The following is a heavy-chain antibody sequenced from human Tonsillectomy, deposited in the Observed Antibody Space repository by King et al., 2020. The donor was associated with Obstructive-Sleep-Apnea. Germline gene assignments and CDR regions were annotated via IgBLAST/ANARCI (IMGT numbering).Heavy chain of an antibody. CDR3: ARVSLSDYGSGSNWYFDL. D-gene: IGHD3-10*01. CDR1: GGSFSDYY. V-gene: IGHV4-34*01. Sequence: VQLQQWGAGLLKPSETLSLTCAVYGGSFSDYYWSWIRQPPGKGLDWIGEINHSGSTNYNPSLKSRVTISVDTSKNQFSLKLSAVTAADTAVYYCARVSLSDYGSGSNWYFDLWGRGTLVTVSS. J-gene: IGHJ2*01. CDR2: INHSGST.